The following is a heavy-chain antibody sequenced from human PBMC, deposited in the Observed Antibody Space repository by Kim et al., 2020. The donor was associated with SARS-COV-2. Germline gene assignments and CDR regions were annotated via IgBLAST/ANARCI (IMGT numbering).Heavy chain of an antibody. CDR1: GFTFSSYA. Sequence: GGSLRLSCAASGFTFSSYAMIWVRQAPGKGLEWVSGISGSGDNTYYAGSVKGRFTISRDSSKNTLYLQMTSLRAEDTAVYYCTKSPIEVVLLPGFWGRGALVTVSS. CDR2: ISGSGDNT. J-gene: IGHJ4*02. CDR3: TKSPIEVVLLPGF. V-gene: IGHV3-23*01. D-gene: IGHD3-22*01.